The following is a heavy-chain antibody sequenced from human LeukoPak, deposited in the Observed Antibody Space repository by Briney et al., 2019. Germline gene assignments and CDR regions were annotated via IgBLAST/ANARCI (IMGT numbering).Heavy chain of an antibody. V-gene: IGHV3-11*01. Sequence: GGSLRLSCAASGFTFSDCYMSWIRQAPGKGLEWVSYISGGSSTIYYADSLKGRFTVSRDNAKNSLYLLMNSLRAEDTAVYYCARRGSGRHFDFWGQGTLVTVSS. CDR3: ARRGSGRHFDF. J-gene: IGHJ4*02. CDR1: GFTFSDCY. CDR2: ISGGSSTI. D-gene: IGHD2-15*01.